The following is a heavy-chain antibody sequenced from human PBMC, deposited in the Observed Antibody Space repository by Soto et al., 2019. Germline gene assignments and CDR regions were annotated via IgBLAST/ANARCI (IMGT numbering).Heavy chain of an antibody. CDR1: GFTFDDYA. J-gene: IGHJ3*02. CDR2: ISWNSGSI. CDR3: AKVAGGKRDVSHIRWGAFDI. Sequence: EVQLVESGGGLVQPGRSLRLSCAASGFTFDDYAMHWVRHAPGKGLEWVSGISWNSGSIGYADSVKGRFTISRDNAKNSLYLQMNSLRAEDTALYYCAKVAGGKRDVSHIRWGAFDIWGQGTMVTVSS. D-gene: IGHD4-17*01. V-gene: IGHV3-9*01.